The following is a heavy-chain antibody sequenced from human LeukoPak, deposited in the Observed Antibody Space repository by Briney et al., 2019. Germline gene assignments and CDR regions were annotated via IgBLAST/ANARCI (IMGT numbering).Heavy chain of an antibody. D-gene: IGHD3-9*01. CDR3: AKQHRRAIFCGIDY. CDR2: IDASGAYT. CDR1: GFTFSTYP. Sequence: GGSLRLSCAASGFTFSTYPMGWVRQAPGKGLEWVSSIDASGAYTYYADSVKGRFTISRDNSKNTLYLQMNTLRAEDTAVYSCAKQHRRAIFCGIDYWGQGTLVTVSS. V-gene: IGHV3-23*01. J-gene: IGHJ4*02.